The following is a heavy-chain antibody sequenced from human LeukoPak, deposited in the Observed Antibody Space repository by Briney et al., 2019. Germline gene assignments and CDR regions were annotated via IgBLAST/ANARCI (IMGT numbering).Heavy chain of an antibody. V-gene: IGHV3-30*18. CDR1: GFTFDSYG. Sequence: GRSLRLSCAASGFTFDSYGMHWVRQAPGKGLEWVAVILYDGSNKYYVDSVRGRFTISRDNSKNTLYLQMNSLRPEDTAVYYCAKDRTYDYGTYDAFDIWGPGTMVTVSS. D-gene: IGHD4-17*01. CDR2: ILYDGSNK. CDR3: AKDRTYDYGTYDAFDI. J-gene: IGHJ3*02.